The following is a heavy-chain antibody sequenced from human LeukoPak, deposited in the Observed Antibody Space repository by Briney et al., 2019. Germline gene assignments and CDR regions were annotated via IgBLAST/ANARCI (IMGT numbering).Heavy chain of an antibody. V-gene: IGHV4-4*02. D-gene: IGHD2-2*01. CDR2: SYHTGGT. CDR3: AGGPPSYCSSTSCYVNRGNWFDP. J-gene: IGHJ5*02. CDR1: GGSLSSGNW. Sequence: SETLSLTCAVSGGSLSSGNWWSWVRQTPGKGLEWIGESYHTGGTHYNPSLKSRVTISVDNSKNQFSLKLSSVTAADTAVYYCAGGPPSYCSSTSCYVNRGNWFDPWGQGTLVTVSS.